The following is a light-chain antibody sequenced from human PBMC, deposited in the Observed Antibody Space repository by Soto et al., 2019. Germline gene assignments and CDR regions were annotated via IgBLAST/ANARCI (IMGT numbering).Light chain of an antibody. Sequence: QSALTQPPSASGSPGQSVTISCIGSSSDVGGYNYVSWYQQHPGKAPKLMIYEVIKRPSGVPDRFSGSKSGNTASLTVSGLQAEDEADYYCSSYVGSNNLVFGGGTKLTVL. CDR1: SSDVGGYNY. CDR3: SSYVGSNNLV. J-gene: IGLJ3*02. V-gene: IGLV2-8*01. CDR2: EVI.